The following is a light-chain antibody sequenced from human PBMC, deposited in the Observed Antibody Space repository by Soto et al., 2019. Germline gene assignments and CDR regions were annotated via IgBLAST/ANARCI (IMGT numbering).Light chain of an antibody. CDR1: SSDVGAYNY. CDR2: EVT. CDR3: SSYTSSSNWV. J-gene: IGLJ3*02. Sequence: QSALTQPASVSGSPGQSITISCTGTSSDVGAYNYVSWYQQHSGKAPKLIIYEVTNRPSGVSNRFSASKSGNTASLTIFGLQAEDEADYYCSSYTSSSNWVFGGGTKVTVL. V-gene: IGLV2-14*01.